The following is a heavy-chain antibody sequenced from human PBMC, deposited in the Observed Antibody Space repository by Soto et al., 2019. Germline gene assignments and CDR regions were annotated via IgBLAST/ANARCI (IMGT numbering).Heavy chain of an antibody. CDR3: ARRNSSGRREWFDP. Sequence: SETLSLTCTVSGGSISSYYWSWIRQPPGKGLEWIGYIYYSGSTNYNPSLKSRVTISVDTSKNQFSLKLSSVTAADTAVYYCARRNSSGRREWFDPWGQGTLVTVSS. CDR1: GGSISSYY. J-gene: IGHJ5*02. D-gene: IGHD2-15*01. V-gene: IGHV4-59*08. CDR2: IYYSGST.